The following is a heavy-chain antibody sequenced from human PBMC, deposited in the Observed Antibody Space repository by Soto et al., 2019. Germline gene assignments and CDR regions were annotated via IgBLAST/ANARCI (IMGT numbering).Heavy chain of an antibody. J-gene: IGHJ4*02. CDR3: ARVMDSSGYYISAFDI. CDR2: IYSGGST. D-gene: IGHD3-22*01. V-gene: IGHV3-66*01. Sequence: PGGSLRLSCAASGFTVSSNYMSWVRQAPGKGLEWVSVIYSGGSTYYADSVKGRFTISRDNSKNTLYLQMNSLRAEDTAVYYCARVMDSSGYYISAFDIWGQGTLVTVSS. CDR1: GFTVSSNY.